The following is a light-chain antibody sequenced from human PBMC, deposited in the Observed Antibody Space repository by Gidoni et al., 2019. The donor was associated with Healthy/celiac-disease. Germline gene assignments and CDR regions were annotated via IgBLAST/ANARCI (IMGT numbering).Light chain of an antibody. CDR2: AAS. Sequence: AIRITQSPSSLSASTGDRVTITCRASQGISSYVAWYQQKPGKAPNLLIYAASTLQSGVPSRFSGSGSGTDFTLTISCLQSEDFATYYCQQYYSYPQTFGQGTKLEIK. CDR1: QGISSY. V-gene: IGKV1-8*01. J-gene: IGKJ2*01. CDR3: QQYYSYPQT.